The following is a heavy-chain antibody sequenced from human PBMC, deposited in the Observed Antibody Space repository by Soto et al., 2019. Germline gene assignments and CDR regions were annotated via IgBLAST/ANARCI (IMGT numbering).Heavy chain of an antibody. CDR2: INAYNGDT. Sequence: QVELLQSGAEVKKPGASVKVSCKASGYTFPSSTISWLRQAPGQGLEWMGWINAYNGDTKYAHRLQGRVTMNTDTSTNTAYLELASLTSDDTAIYYFASANYGESDYWGQGTLVTVSS. J-gene: IGHJ4*02. CDR1: GYTFPSST. CDR3: ASANYGESDY. V-gene: IGHV1-18*01. D-gene: IGHD4-17*01.